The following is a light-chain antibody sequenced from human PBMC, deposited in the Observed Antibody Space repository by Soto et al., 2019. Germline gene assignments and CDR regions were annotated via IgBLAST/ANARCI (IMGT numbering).Light chain of an antibody. V-gene: IGLV1-40*01. J-gene: IGLJ3*02. CDR2: GNS. CDR1: SSNIGAGYD. CDR3: QSYDSSLSGWV. Sequence: QPVLTQPPSVSGAPGQRVTISCTGSSSNIGAGYDVHWYQQLPGTAPKLLISGNSNRPSGVPDRFSGSKSGTSASLAITGLQAEEEADYYCQSYDSSLSGWVFGGGTKLTVL.